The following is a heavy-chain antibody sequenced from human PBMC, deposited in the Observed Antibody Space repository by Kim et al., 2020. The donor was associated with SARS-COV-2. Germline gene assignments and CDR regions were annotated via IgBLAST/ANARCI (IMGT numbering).Heavy chain of an antibody. J-gene: IGHJ5*02. CDR1: GFTFSNAW. Sequence: GGSLRLSCAASGFTFSNAWMSWVRQAPGKGLEWVGRIKSKTDGGTTDYAAPVKGRFTISRDDSKNTLYLQMNSLKTEDTAVYYCTTSLGRGEVLWFGELSPDPWGQGTLVTVSS. V-gene: IGHV3-15*01. D-gene: IGHD3-10*01. CDR3: TTSLGRGEVLWFGELSPDP. CDR2: IKSKTDGGTT.